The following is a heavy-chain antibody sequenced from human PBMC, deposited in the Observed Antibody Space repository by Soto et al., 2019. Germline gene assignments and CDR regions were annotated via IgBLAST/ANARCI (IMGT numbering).Heavy chain of an antibody. CDR1: GYTFTTYY. Sequence: QVQLVQSGAEVKKPGASVKISCEASGYTFTTYYIHWVRQAPGQGLDWLGIINPNTGSTSSAPKFQGRLPVHRGTSKSTVYMELSRLGSDDTAVYFCARDTNVALTFPHHGMDVWGQGTTVTVSS. CDR2: INPNTGST. D-gene: IGHD1-1*01. V-gene: IGHV1-46*01. J-gene: IGHJ6*02. CDR3: ARDTNVALTFPHHGMDV.